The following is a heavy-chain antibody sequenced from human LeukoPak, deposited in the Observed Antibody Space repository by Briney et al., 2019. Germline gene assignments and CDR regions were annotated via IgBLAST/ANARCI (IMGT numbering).Heavy chain of an antibody. V-gene: IGHV3-23*01. D-gene: IGHD3-3*01. CDR2: ISGSGGST. CDR3: AKDGRDDFWSLYYSGLFDY. CDR1: GFTFSSYA. Sequence: GGSLRLSCAASGFTFSSYAMSWVRQAPGKGLEWVSAISGSGGSTYYADSVKGRFTISRDNSKNTLYLQMNSLRAEDTAVYYGAKDGRDDFWSLYYSGLFDYWGQGTLVTVSS. J-gene: IGHJ4*02.